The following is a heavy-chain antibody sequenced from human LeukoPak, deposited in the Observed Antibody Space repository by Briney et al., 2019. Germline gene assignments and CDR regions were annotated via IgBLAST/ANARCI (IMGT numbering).Heavy chain of an antibody. Sequence: GGSLRLSCVASGFTFRSYAMRWVRQAPGKGLEWVSAISASGGTPYYADSVKGRFTISRDNSKITLYLQMNSLRADDTAVYYCARVYSVYYFDYWGQGTLVTVSS. V-gene: IGHV3-23*01. CDR2: ISASGGTP. J-gene: IGHJ4*02. CDR1: GFTFRSYA. D-gene: IGHD5/OR15-5a*01. CDR3: ARVYSVYYFDY.